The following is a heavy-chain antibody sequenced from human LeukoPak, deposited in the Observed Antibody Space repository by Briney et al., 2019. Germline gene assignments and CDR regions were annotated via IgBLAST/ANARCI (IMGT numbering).Heavy chain of an antibody. CDR1: GGSIGSGGYY. CDR2: IYYSGST. J-gene: IGHJ4*02. D-gene: IGHD2-2*01. Sequence: SETLSLTCTVSGGSIGSGGYYWSWIRQHPGKGLEWIGYIYYSGSTYYNPSLKSRVTISVDTSKNQFSLKLSSVTAADTAVYYCARESTGRGYFDYWGQGTLVTVSS. V-gene: IGHV4-31*03. CDR3: ARESTGRGYFDY.